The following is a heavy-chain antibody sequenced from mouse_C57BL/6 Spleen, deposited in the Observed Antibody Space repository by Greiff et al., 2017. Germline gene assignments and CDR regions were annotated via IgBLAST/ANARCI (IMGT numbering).Heavy chain of an antibody. D-gene: IGHD1-1*01. CDR1: GYAFSSYW. CDR3: ARAGITTVVATFDY. V-gene: IGHV1-80*01. Sequence: VHLVESGAELVKPGASVKISCKASGYAFSSYWMNWVKQRPGKGLEWIGQIYPGDGDTNYNGKFKGKATLTADKSSSTAYMQLSSLTSEDSAVYFCARAGITTVVATFDYWGQGTTLTVSS. CDR2: IYPGDGDT. J-gene: IGHJ2*01.